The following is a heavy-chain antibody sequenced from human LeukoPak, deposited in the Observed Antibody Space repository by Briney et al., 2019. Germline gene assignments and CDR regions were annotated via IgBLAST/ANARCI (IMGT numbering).Heavy chain of an antibody. CDR3: ARALAVAGTGGHY. Sequence: GGSLRLSCAASGFIFGDYNMNWVRQAPGKGLEWVANIKQDESEKYYLDSVKGRFTISRDNAMNSLFLQMNSLRAEDTAVYYCARALAVAGTGGHYWGQGTLVTVSP. D-gene: IGHD6-19*01. CDR1: GFIFGDYN. CDR2: IKQDESEK. V-gene: IGHV3-7*01. J-gene: IGHJ4*02.